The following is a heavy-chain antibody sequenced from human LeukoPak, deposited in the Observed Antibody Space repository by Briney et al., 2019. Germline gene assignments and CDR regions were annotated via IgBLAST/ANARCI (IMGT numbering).Heavy chain of an antibody. CDR3: ARYGENNFDY. Sequence: GEPLKISSLASGYTFTSHWIGGVPQMPGEGLEWMGFIYPGDSDTKYRPSFQGQVTISADKSISTAHLQWSSLRASDTALYYCARYGENNFDYWGQGTLVTVSP. J-gene: IGHJ4*02. V-gene: IGHV5-51*01. CDR2: IYPGDSDT. D-gene: IGHD4-17*01. CDR1: GYTFTSHW.